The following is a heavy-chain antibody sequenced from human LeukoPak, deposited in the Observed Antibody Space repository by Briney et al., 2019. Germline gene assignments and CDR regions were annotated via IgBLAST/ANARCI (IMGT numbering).Heavy chain of an antibody. J-gene: IGHJ4*02. V-gene: IGHV3-23*01. CDR3: ATDDFWSGYTFDY. D-gene: IGHD3-3*01. Sequence: GGSLRLSCAASGFTFSSYAMSWVRQAPGKGLEWVSSISGSGNRTYYADSVKGRFTISRDNSKNTLFLQMNSLRAEDTAVYYCATDDFWSGYTFDYWGQGTLVTVSS. CDR2: ISGSGNRT. CDR1: GFTFSSYA.